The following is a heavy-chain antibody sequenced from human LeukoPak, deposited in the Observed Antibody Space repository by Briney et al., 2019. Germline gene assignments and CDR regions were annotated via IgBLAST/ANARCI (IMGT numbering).Heavy chain of an antibody. V-gene: IGHV3-23*01. Sequence: GGSLRLSCAVSGFTFSNYSMNWVRQAPGKGLEWVSTVSSSGGSTYYADSVKGRFTISRDNSKNTLYLQMNSLRAEDTAVYYCAKDDSSWYYWGQGTLVTVSS. CDR3: AKDDSSWYY. CDR2: VSSSGGST. CDR1: GFTFSNYS. D-gene: IGHD6-13*01. J-gene: IGHJ4*02.